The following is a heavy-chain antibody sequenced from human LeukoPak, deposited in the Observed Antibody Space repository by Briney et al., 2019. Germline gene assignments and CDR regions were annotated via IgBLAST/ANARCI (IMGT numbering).Heavy chain of an antibody. D-gene: IGHD3-3*01. CDR3: ARSPYDFWSGCYTGWFDP. Sequence: RGSLRLSCAASGFTFSSYSMNWVRHAPGKGLEWVSYISSSSSTIYYADSVKGRFTISRDNAKNSLYLQMNSLRAEDTAVYYCARSPYDFWSGCYTGWFDPWGQGTLVTVSS. CDR1: GFTFSSYS. V-gene: IGHV3-48*04. CDR2: ISSSSSTI. J-gene: IGHJ5*02.